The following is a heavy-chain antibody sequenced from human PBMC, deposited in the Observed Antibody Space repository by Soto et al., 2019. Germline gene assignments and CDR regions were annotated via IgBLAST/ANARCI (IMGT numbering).Heavy chain of an antibody. J-gene: IGHJ4*02. CDR2: ITGSGGST. D-gene: IGHD3-16*01. CDR3: AKAGYASGYS. Sequence: GGSLRLSCTSSGFTFNRHAMTLVRQAPGKGLEWVSSITGSGGSTYYADSVKGRFSISRDNSKNSLFLQMNSLRAEDTAVYYCAKAGYASGYSWGQGTLVTVSS. V-gene: IGHV3-23*01. CDR1: GFTFNRHA.